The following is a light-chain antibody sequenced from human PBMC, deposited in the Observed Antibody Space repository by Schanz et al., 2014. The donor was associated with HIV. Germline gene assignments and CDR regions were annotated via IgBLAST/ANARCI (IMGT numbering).Light chain of an antibody. Sequence: QSALTQPASVSGSPGQSISISCTGTSSDVGRYSCVSWYQQLPAKAPKLIISDVGYRPSGVSNRFSGSKSDNTASLTISGLKADEEAGYPCCSYAEGGPYVFGPGTKLPVL. CDR2: DVG. J-gene: IGLJ1*01. CDR3: CSYAEGGPYV. V-gene: IGLV2-23*02. CDR1: SSDVGRYSC.